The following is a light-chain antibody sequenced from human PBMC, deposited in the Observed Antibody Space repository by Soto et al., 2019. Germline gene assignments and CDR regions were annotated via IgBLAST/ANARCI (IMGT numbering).Light chain of an antibody. CDR2: AAS. CDR1: QSISSY. V-gene: IGKV1-39*01. J-gene: IGKJ2*01. Sequence: DIQMTQSPSSLSASVGDRVTLTCRASQSISSYFNWYQQQPGNAPQLLIYAASSLKSGVPSRFSGSGSGTDFTLTISSLQPEDFATYYYQHSYSTPYTFGQGTKLEIK. CDR3: QHSYSTPYT.